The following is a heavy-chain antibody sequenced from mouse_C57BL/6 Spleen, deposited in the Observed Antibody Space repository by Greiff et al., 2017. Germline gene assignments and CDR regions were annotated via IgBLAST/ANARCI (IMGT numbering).Heavy chain of an antibody. J-gene: IGHJ2*01. V-gene: IGHV1-59*01. CDR3: ARWDTAVFNDC. CDR2: IDPSDSYT. D-gene: IGHD4-1*01. CDR1: GYTFTSYW. Sequence: VQLQQPGAELVRPGTSVKLSCKASGYTFTSYWMHWVKQRPGQGLEWIGVIDPSDSYTNYNQKFKGKATLTVDTSSSTAYMQLSSLTSEDSAVYYCARWDTAVFNDCWGQGTTLTVSS.